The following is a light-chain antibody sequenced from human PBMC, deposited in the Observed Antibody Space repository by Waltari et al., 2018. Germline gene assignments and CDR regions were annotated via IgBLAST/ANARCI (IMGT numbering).Light chain of an antibody. CDR1: SSDVGGYNY. CDR2: DVS. Sequence: QSALTQPASVSGSPGQSLTISCTGTSSDVGGYNYVSWSQQHPGKAPKLIIYDVSKRPSGVYNRFSGSKSCTPASLTTSGLQPEDEGVYYCSSVKRGATWVFGVGTKLTVL. CDR3: SSVKRGATWV. J-gene: IGLJ3*02. V-gene: IGLV2-14*03.